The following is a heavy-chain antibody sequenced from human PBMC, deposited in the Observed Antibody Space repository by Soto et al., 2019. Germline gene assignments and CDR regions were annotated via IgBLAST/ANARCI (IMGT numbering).Heavy chain of an antibody. CDR3: ARRNVYGSGSYSFDY. J-gene: IGHJ4*02. D-gene: IGHD3-10*01. CDR2: INAGNGNT. Sequence: GASVKVSCKASGYIFTNYAIHWVRQAPGQSLEWMGWINAGNGNTKYSQNFQGSVTITRDTSANTAYMELSSLRSEDTAVYYCARRNVYGSGSYSFDYWGQGTLVTVSS. CDR1: GYIFTNYA. V-gene: IGHV1-3*01.